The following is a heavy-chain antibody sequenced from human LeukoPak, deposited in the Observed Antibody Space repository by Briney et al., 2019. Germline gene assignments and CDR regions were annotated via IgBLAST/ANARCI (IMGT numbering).Heavy chain of an antibody. Sequence: ASVKVSCKASGYTFTGYYMHWVRQAPGQGLEWMGCINPGNGDTKYSPEFQGRVTITRDTSATTAYMELSSLRSDDMAVYYCTLYNYWGQGTLVTVSS. J-gene: IGHJ4*02. CDR3: TLYNY. V-gene: IGHV1-3*03. CDR2: INPGNGDT. D-gene: IGHD2-2*02. CDR1: GYTFTGYY.